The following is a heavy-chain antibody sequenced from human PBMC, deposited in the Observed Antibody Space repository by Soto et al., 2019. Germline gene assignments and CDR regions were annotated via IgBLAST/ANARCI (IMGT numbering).Heavy chain of an antibody. Sequence: SSVKVSCKASGYTFTSYDINCVRQATGQGLEWMGWMNPNSGNTGYAQKFQGRVTMTRNTSISTAYMELSSLRSEDTAVYYCARGIRSGWETVNFDYWGQGTLVTVSS. CDR3: ARGIRSGWETVNFDY. CDR2: MNPNSGNT. V-gene: IGHV1-8*01. J-gene: IGHJ4*02. CDR1: GYTFTSYD. D-gene: IGHD6-19*01.